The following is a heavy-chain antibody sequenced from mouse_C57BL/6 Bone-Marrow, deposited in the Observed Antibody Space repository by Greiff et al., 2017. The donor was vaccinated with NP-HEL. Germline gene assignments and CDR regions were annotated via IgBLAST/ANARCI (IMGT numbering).Heavy chain of an antibody. CDR1: GYTFTGYW. V-gene: IGHV1-9*01. CDR2: ILPGSGST. CDR3: ARGGSYGYDGTALAY. Sequence: VKLMESGAELMKPGASVKLSCKATGYTFTGYWIEWVKQRPGHGLEWIGEILPGSGSTNYNEKFKGKATFTADTSSNTAYMQLSSLTTEDSAIYYCARGGSYGYDGTALAYWGQGTLVTVSA. J-gene: IGHJ3*01. D-gene: IGHD2-2*01.